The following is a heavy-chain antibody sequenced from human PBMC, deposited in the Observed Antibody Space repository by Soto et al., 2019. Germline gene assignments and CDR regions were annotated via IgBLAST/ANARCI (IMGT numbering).Heavy chain of an antibody. CDR1: GYTFTSYG. Sequence: GASVKVSCKASGYTFTSYGISWVRQAPGQGLEWMGWISAYNGNTNYAQKLQGRVTMTTDTSTSTAYMELSSLRSEDTAVYYCARGLHYDSISLDDYWGQGTLVTVSS. D-gene: IGHD3-22*01. CDR3: ARGLHYDSISLDDY. CDR2: ISAYNGNT. V-gene: IGHV1-18*01. J-gene: IGHJ4*02.